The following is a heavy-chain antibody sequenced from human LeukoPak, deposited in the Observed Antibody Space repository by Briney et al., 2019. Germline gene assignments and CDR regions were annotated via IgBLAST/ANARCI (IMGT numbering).Heavy chain of an antibody. CDR2: ISCSSSYI. J-gene: IGHJ4*02. CDR3: ARDGDSSGWFYFDY. V-gene: IGHV3-21*01. Sequence: PGGSLRLSCAASGFTFSSYSMNWVRQAPGKGLEWVSSISCSSSYIYYADSVKGRFTISRDNAKNSLYLQMNSLRAEDTAVYYCARDGDSSGWFYFDYWGQGTLVTVSS. CDR1: GFTFSSYS. D-gene: IGHD6-19*01.